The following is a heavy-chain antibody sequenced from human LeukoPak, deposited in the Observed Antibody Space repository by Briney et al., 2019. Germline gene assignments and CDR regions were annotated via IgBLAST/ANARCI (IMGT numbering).Heavy chain of an antibody. J-gene: IGHJ4*02. D-gene: IGHD4-23*01. CDR2: VKQDESSK. V-gene: IGHV3-7*01. CDR1: GFTFSHYW. Sequence: GGSLRLSCAASGFTFSHYWMAWVRQAPGKGPEWVANVKQDESSKFYADSVKGRFTISRDNAKNSLYLQMNGLRVEDMALYYCVRDYDGDLDYWGQGTLVTVSS. CDR3: VRDYDGDLDY.